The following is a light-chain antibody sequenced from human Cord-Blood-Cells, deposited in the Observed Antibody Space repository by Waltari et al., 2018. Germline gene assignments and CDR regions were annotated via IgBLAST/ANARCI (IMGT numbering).Light chain of an antibody. V-gene: IGLV6-57*01. CDR2: EDN. Sequence: NVMLTPPRSVSEHPGKAVTSSCTTSSVALASNYVLWYQQRPGSSPTTVIYEDNQRPSGVPDRFSGSIDSSSNSASLTISGLKTEDEADYYCQSYDSSNQVFGGGTKLTVL. CDR1: SVALASNY. CDR3: QSYDSSNQV. J-gene: IGLJ3*02.